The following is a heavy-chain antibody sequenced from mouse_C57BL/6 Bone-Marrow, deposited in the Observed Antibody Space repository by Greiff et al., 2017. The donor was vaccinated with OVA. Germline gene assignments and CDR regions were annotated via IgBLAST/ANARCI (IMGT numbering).Heavy chain of an antibody. D-gene: IGHD3-2*02. CDR1: GFSFNTYA. CDR2: IRSKSNNYAT. V-gene: IGHV10-1*01. Sequence: EVKLVESGGGLVQPKGSLKLSCAASGFSFNTYAMNWVRQAPGKGLEWVARIRSKSNNYATYYADSVKDRFTISRDVSDSMLYLRMNNLKTEVTARYYCVRTAQGRAMDYWGQGTSVTVSS. CDR3: VRTAQGRAMDY. J-gene: IGHJ4*01.